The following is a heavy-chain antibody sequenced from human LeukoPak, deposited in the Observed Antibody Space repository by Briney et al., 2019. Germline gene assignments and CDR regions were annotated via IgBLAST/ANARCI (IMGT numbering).Heavy chain of an antibody. J-gene: IGHJ6*02. V-gene: IGHV1-2*02. CDR1: GYTFTCYY. Sequence: ASVKVSCKASGYTFTCYYMHWVRQAPGQGLEWMGWINPNSGGTNYAQKFQGRVTMTRDTSISTAYMELSRLRSDDTAVYYCARVGVDIVATISHYGMDVWGQGTTVTVSS. D-gene: IGHD5-12*01. CDR3: ARVGVDIVATISHYGMDV. CDR2: INPNSGGT.